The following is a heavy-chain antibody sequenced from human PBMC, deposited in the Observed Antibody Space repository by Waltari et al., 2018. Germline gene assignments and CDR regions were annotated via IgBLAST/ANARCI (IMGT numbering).Heavy chain of an antibody. D-gene: IGHD3-16*01. Sequence: QVQLVQSGAEGKKPGASVKVYCKASGYTFTGYYMPGVRQAPGQGLEWMGRINPNSGGTNLAQKFQGRVTMTRDTSISTAYMELSRLRSDDTAVYYCATLGAAQQDYWGQGTLVTVSS. CDR2: INPNSGGT. CDR3: ATLGAAQQDY. J-gene: IGHJ4*02. V-gene: IGHV1-2*06. CDR1: GYTFTGYY.